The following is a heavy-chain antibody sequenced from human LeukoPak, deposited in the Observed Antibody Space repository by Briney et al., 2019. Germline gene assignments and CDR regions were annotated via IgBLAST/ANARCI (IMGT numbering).Heavy chain of an antibody. V-gene: IGHV1-18*01. CDR1: GYTFTSYG. Sequence: GASVKVSCKASGYTFTSYGISWVRQAPGQGLEWMGWISAYNGNTNYAQKLQGRVTMTTDTSTSTAYMELRSLRSDDTAVYYCAGDLRDSSGYYYFDYWGQGTLVTVSS. J-gene: IGHJ4*02. D-gene: IGHD3-22*01. CDR2: ISAYNGNT. CDR3: AGDLRDSSGYYYFDY.